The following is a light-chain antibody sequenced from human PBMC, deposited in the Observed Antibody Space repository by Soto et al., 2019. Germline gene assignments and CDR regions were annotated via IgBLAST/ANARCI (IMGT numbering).Light chain of an antibody. CDR3: SSYTSSSTRI. Sequence: QSVLTQPASVSGSPGQSITISCTGTSSDVGGYNYVSWYQQHPGKAPKIMIYDVSNRPSGVSNRFSGSKSGNTASLTISWLQAEDEADYYCSSYTSSSTRIFGTGTKVTVL. J-gene: IGLJ1*01. CDR2: DVS. V-gene: IGLV2-14*01. CDR1: SSDVGGYNY.